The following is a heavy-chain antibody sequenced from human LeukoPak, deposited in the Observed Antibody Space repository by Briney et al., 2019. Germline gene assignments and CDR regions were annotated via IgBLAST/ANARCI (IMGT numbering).Heavy chain of an antibody. J-gene: IGHJ4*02. D-gene: IGHD5-24*01. Sequence: GGSLRLSCGASGFPFSSYWMTWVRQAPGKGLEWVANIKQDGSKKSYVDSVKGRFTISRDNAKNSLYLQMNSLRAEDTAIYYCTRVGYIDEGINYWGQGTLVTVSS. CDR3: TRVGYIDEGINY. V-gene: IGHV3-7*04. CDR2: IKQDGSKK. CDR1: GFPFSSYW.